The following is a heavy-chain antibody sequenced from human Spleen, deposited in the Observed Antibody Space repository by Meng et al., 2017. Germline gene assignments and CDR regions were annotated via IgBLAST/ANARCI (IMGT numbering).Heavy chain of an antibody. V-gene: IGHV4-34*09. CDR3: VYFWSGYFT. J-gene: IGHJ5*02. CDR2: SDHFGNT. D-gene: IGHD3-3*01. Sequence: QVQLQESGPGLVKPLQTLSLTCAVFGGSLSGYYCNWFRQPPGKGLEWIGGSDHFGNTIYNPSLKGRLTISVDTSKNQISLRLTSVIAADTAVYYCVYFWSGYFTSGQGTLVTVSS. CDR1: GGSLSGYY.